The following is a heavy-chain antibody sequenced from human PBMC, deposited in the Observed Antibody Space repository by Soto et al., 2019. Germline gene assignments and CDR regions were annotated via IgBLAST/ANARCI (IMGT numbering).Heavy chain of an antibody. CDR1: GFTFSSYA. CDR3: AKDQSSGWYYYYYMDV. CDR2: ISGSGGST. D-gene: IGHD6-19*01. Sequence: GGSLRLSCAASGFTFSSYAMSWVRQAPGKGLEWVSAISGSGGSTYYADSVKGRFTISRDNSKNTLYLQMSSLRAEDTAVYYCAKDQSSGWYYYYYMDVWGKGTTVTVSS. V-gene: IGHV3-23*01. J-gene: IGHJ6*03.